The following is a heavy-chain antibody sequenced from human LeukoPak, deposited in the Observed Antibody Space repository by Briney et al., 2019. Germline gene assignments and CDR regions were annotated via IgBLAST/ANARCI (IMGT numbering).Heavy chain of an antibody. Sequence: GGSLRLSCAASGFTFSNYAMSWVRQAPGKGLEWVSGISDSGASTYYADFVKGRFTISRDNSKHTLYLQMNSLRAEDTAVYYCAKGSFPDYYDSSGYAIDYWGQGTLVTVSS. D-gene: IGHD3-22*01. CDR2: ISDSGAST. J-gene: IGHJ4*02. CDR1: GFTFSNYA. CDR3: AKGSFPDYYDSSGYAIDY. V-gene: IGHV3-23*01.